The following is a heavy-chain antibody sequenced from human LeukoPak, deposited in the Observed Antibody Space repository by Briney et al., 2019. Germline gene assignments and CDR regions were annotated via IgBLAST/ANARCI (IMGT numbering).Heavy chain of an antibody. CDR1: GGSISSSSYY. V-gene: IGHV4-39*01. J-gene: IGHJ4*02. CDR2: IYYSGST. CDR3: ASRGESIAAAGTDY. Sequence: SETLSLTCTVSGGSISSSSYYWGWIRQPPGKGLEWIGSIYYSGSTYYNPSLKSRVTISVDTYKNQFSLKLSSVTAADTAVYYCASRGESIAAAGTDYWGQGTLVTVSS. D-gene: IGHD6-13*01.